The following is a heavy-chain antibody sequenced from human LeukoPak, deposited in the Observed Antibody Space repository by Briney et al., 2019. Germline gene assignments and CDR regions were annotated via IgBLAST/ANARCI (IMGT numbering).Heavy chain of an antibody. Sequence: SETLSLTCNVSGDSISSYYWTWIRQPAGKGLQWIGRIFTSGSTNYNPSLKSRVTISADTSKNQFSLKLSSVTAADTAFYYCAGAPDYYGSPYYFDYWGQGTLVTVSS. V-gene: IGHV4-4*07. CDR2: IFTSGST. CDR1: GDSISSYY. J-gene: IGHJ4*02. CDR3: AGAPDYYGSPYYFDY. D-gene: IGHD3-10*01.